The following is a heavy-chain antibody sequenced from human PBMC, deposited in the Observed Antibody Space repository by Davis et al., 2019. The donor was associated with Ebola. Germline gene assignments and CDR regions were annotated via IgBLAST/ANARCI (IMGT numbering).Heavy chain of an antibody. CDR3: AKDRKGTTVTTSFDY. D-gene: IGHD4-17*01. J-gene: IGHJ4*02. V-gene: IGHV3-23*01. CDR2: ISGSGSGT. Sequence: GESLKISCAASGFTFTKFAMSWVRQAPGKGLEGVSFISGSGSGTYYADSVKGRFTISRDNSRNTLYLQMNSLTAEDTAVYYCAKDRKGTTVTTSFDYWGQGTLVTVSS. CDR1: GFTFTKFA.